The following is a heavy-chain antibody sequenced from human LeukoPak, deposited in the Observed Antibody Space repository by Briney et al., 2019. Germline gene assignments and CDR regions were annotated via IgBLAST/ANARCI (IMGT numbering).Heavy chain of an antibody. CDR3: SRSQFDY. J-gene: IGHJ4*02. CDR2: ISGDGTIK. CDR1: GFTFSSYG. V-gene: IGHV3-74*03. Sequence: GGSLRLSCAASGFTFSSYGMHWVRQAPGKGLVWVSRISGDGTIKTYADFVRGRFIVSRDNTKNILYLQMNSLKVEDTATYFCSRSQFDYWGQGVLVTVSS.